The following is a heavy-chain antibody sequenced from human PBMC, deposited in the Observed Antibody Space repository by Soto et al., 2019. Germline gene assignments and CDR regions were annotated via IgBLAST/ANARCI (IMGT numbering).Heavy chain of an antibody. Sequence: EVQLVESGRGLVQPGNSVRLSCAASGFTFDSYALHWVRQPPGKGLEWVSGISWNSGAAVSADSVKGRFTISRDNAKKSLYLHMNSLRAEDTALYYCVKDSNYYGMDVWGQGTAVIVSS. J-gene: IGHJ6*02. CDR1: GFTFDSYA. CDR2: ISWNSGAA. CDR3: VKDSNYYGMDV. V-gene: IGHV3-9*01.